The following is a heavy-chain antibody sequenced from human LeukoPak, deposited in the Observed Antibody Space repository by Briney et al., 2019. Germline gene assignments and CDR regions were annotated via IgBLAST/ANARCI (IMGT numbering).Heavy chain of an antibody. Sequence: RGSLRLSCAASGFTLSSYWMSWVRQAPGKGLEWVANIKQDGSEKYYVDSVKGRFTISRDNGKNSLYLQMDSLRAEDTAVYYCARTTYYYDSRPLFDYWGQGTLVTVSS. CDR1: GFTLSSYW. CDR2: IKQDGSEK. J-gene: IGHJ4*02. D-gene: IGHD3-22*01. V-gene: IGHV3-7*03. CDR3: ARTTYYYDSRPLFDY.